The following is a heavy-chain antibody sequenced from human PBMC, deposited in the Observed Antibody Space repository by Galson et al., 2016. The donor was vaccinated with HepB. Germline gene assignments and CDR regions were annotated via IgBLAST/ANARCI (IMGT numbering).Heavy chain of an antibody. CDR3: APVLYCGNVNCYPPRDY. V-gene: IGHV1-58*01. D-gene: IGHD2-2*01. J-gene: IGHJ4*02. CDR1: GFTFTSFA. CDR2: TVVGSGNT. Sequence: SVKVSCKASGFTFTSFAVQWVRQARGQRLEWIGWTVVGSGNTNYAQKFQERVTVTRDMSTATVYMEMTSLRPEDTAIYYCAPVLYCGNVNCYPPRDYWGQGNLVTVSS.